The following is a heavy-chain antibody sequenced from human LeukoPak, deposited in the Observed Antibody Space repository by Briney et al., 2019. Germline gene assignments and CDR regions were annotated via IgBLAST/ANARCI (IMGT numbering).Heavy chain of an antibody. CDR3: ARDFIEWEFNAFDI. Sequence: SETLSLTCTVSGGSISGSSYYWGWIRQPPGKGLEWIGSIYYSGSTYYNPSLKSRVTISVDTSKNQFSLKLSSVTAADTAVYYCARDFIEWEFNAFDIWGQGTMVTVSS. D-gene: IGHD1-26*01. CDR1: GGSISGSSYY. CDR2: IYYSGST. J-gene: IGHJ3*02. V-gene: IGHV4-39*02.